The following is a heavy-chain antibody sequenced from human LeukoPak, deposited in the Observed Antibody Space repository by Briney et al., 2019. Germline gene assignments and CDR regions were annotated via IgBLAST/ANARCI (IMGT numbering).Heavy chain of an antibody. V-gene: IGHV4-61*08. CDR3: ARELGYCSSTSCYTKNGYGMDV. Sequence: SETLSLTCTVSGGSISSGDYYWSWIRQPPGKGLEWIGYIYYSGSTNYNPSLKSRVTISVDTSKNQFSLKLSSVTAADTAVYYCARELGYCSSTSCYTKNGYGMDVWGQGTTVTVSS. D-gene: IGHD2-2*02. J-gene: IGHJ6*02. CDR2: IYYSGST. CDR1: GGSISSGDYY.